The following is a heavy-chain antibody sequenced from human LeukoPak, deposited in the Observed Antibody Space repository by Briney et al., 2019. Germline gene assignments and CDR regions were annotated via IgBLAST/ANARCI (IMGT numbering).Heavy chain of an antibody. J-gene: IGHJ4*02. CDR2: IYTSGRT. V-gene: IGHV4-4*09. Sequence: SETLSLTCTVSGGSLSSYLWSWIRQPPGKGLEWIGYIYTSGRTNYNPSLKSRVTISVDTSKNQFSLKLSSVTAADTAVYYCARGVLYDSSGYPFDYWGQGTLVTVSS. CDR1: GGSLSSYL. D-gene: IGHD3-22*01. CDR3: ARGVLYDSSGYPFDY.